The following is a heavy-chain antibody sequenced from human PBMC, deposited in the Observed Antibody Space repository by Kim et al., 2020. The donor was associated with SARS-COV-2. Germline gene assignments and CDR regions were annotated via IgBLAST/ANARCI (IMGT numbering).Heavy chain of an antibody. J-gene: IGHJ4*03. CDR1: GFTFSNYT. Sequence: GGSLRLSCAASGFTFSNYTMTWVRQAPGKGLEWVSAIRGSGRSTFYADSVKGRFTISRDNLKNTLDLQMNSLRAEDTAIYYCAKAKDYGTNPLDYWGQGT. D-gene: IGHD4-17*01. V-gene: IGHV3-23*01. CDR2: IRGSGRST. CDR3: AKAKDYGTNPLDY.